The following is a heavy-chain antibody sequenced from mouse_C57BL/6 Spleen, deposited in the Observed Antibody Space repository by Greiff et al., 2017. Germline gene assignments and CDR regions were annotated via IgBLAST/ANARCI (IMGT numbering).Heavy chain of an antibody. CDR3: ARGGQLRLQN. Sequence: EVHLVESGPELVKPGASVKMSCKASGYTFTDYNMHWVKQSHGKSLEWIGYINPNNGGTSYNQKFKGKATLTVNKSSSTAYMELRSLTSEDSAVYYCARGGQLRLQNWGQGTLVTVSA. D-gene: IGHD3-2*02. V-gene: IGHV1-22*01. CDR1: GYTFTDYN. CDR2: INPNNGGT. J-gene: IGHJ3*01.